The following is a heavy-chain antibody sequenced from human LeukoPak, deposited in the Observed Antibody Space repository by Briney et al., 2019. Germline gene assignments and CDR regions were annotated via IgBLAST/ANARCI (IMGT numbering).Heavy chain of an antibody. V-gene: IGHV3-33*06. J-gene: IGHJ4*02. D-gene: IGHD3-9*01. Sequence: PGRSLRLSCAASGFTFSSYGMHWVRQAPGKGLEWVAVIWYDGSNKYYADSVKGRFTISRDNSKNTLYLQMNSLRAEDTAVYYCAKISAVNYDILTRYPRQENTFDYWGQGTLVTVSS. CDR1: GFTFSSYG. CDR3: AKISAVNYDILTRYPRQENTFDY. CDR2: IWYDGSNK.